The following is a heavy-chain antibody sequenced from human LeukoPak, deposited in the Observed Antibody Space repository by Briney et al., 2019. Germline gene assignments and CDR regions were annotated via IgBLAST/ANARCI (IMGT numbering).Heavy chain of an antibody. D-gene: IGHD2-2*01. CDR1: GHTFTSYY. CDR2: ISPSGGST. V-gene: IGHV1-46*03. J-gene: IGHJ3*02. Sequence: GASVKVSYKASGHTFTSYYMHWVRQAPGQGLEWMGIISPSGGSTSYAQKFQGRVTMTRDTSTSTVYMELSSLRSEDTAVYYCARDPSCSSTSCYHDAFDIWGQGTMVTVSS. CDR3: ARDPSCSSTSCYHDAFDI.